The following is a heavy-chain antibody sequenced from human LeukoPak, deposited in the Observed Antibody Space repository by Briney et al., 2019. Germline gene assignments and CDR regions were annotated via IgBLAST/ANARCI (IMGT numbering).Heavy chain of an antibody. J-gene: IGHJ5*02. CDR3: ARDRKGSSWYRQWFDP. CDR1: GFTFSDHY. V-gene: IGHV3-11*04. D-gene: IGHD6-13*01. Sequence: GGSLRLSCAASGFTFSDHYMSWIRQAPGKGLEWVSYVSSSGSTIYYADSEKGRFTISRDNAKNSLYLQMNSLRAEGTAVYYCARDRKGSSWYRQWFDPWGQGTLVTVSS. CDR2: VSSSGSTI.